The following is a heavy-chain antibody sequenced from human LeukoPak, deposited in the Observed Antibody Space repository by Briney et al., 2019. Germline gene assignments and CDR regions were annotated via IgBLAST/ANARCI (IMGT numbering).Heavy chain of an antibody. V-gene: IGHV3-21*01. CDR2: ISSISYI. D-gene: IGHD4-17*01. J-gene: IGHJ4*02. CDR1: GFTFSSYS. Sequence: GGSLRLSCAVSGFTFSSYSMNWVRQAPGKGLEWVPSISSISYIYYAELVKGRFTISRDTAKNSLYLEMNSLRAEDTAVYYCARDQYGDYALDYWGQGTLVTVSS. CDR3: ARDQYGDYALDY.